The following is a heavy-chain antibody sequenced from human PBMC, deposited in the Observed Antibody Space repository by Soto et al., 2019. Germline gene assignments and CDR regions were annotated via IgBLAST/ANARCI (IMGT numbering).Heavy chain of an antibody. V-gene: IGHV1-24*01. J-gene: IGHJ4*02. CDR3: ATQLYVWGSYRPPAFGY. D-gene: IGHD3-16*02. Sequence: ASVKVSCKVSGYTLTELSMHWVRQAPGKGLEWMGGFDPEDGETIYAQKFQGRVTMTEDTSTDTAYMELSSLRSEDTAVYYCATQLYVWGSYRPPAFGYWGQGTLVTVSS. CDR1: GYTLTELS. CDR2: FDPEDGET.